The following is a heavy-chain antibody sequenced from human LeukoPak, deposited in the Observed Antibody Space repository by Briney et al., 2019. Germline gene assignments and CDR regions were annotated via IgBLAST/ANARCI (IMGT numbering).Heavy chain of an antibody. J-gene: IGHJ5*02. D-gene: IGHD5-18*01. CDR1: GFTFSSYG. V-gene: IGHV3-30*03. CDR2: ISYDGSNK. Sequence: GRSLRLSCAASGFTFSSYGMHWVRQAPGKGLEWVAVISYDGSNKYYADSVKGRFTISRDNSKNTLYLQMNSLRAEDTAVYYCASVDTAMIKPSPYNWFDPWGQGTLVTVSS. CDR3: ASVDTAMIKPSPYNWFDP.